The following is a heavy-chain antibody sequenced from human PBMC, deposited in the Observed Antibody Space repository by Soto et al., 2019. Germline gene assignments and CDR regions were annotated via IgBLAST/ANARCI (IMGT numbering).Heavy chain of an antibody. Sequence: QVQLQQWGAGLLKPSETLSLTCAVYGGSFSGYYWTWIRQPPGTGLEWIGEINHSGSTNYNPSLKSRVTIAVDTSKTQFSLKLTSVGAADTAVYYCARDKITGLFDYWGQGTLVTVSS. CDR2: INHSGST. J-gene: IGHJ4*02. V-gene: IGHV4-34*01. D-gene: IGHD2-8*02. CDR3: ARDKITGLFDY. CDR1: GGSFSGYY.